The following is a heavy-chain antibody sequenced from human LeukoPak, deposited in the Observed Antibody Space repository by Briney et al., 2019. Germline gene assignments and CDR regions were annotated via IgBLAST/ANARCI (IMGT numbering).Heavy chain of an antibody. Sequence: SETLSLTCAIHGVSFRDFYCSWIRQPPGKGLEWIGEINDSGRANYNPSLKSRVTISVDTSKNQFSLKLSSVTAADTAVYYCARVVSGDSSGYYYVPGAFDIWGQGTMVTVSS. CDR1: GVSFRDFY. D-gene: IGHD3-22*01. CDR2: INDSGRA. CDR3: ARVVSGDSSGYYYVPGAFDI. J-gene: IGHJ3*02. V-gene: IGHV4-34*01.